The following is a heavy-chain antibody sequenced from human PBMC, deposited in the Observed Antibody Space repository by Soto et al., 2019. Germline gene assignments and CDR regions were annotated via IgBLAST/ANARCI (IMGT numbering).Heavy chain of an antibody. CDR1: GYTFTSYG. V-gene: IGHV1-18*01. CDR3: AREDTAMGGVWFDP. Sequence: ASVKVSCKASGYTFTSYGISWVRQAPGQGLEWMGWISAYNGNTNYAQKLQGRVTMTTDTSTSTAYMELRSLRSDDTAAYYCAREDTAMGGVWFDPWGQGTLVTVSS. D-gene: IGHD5-18*01. CDR2: ISAYNGNT. J-gene: IGHJ5*02.